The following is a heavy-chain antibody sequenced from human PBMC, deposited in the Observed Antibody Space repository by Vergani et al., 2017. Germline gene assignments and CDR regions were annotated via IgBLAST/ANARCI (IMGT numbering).Heavy chain of an antibody. CDR2: INHSGST. CDR3: ARMDIVVVVAAHYFDY. D-gene: IGHD2-15*01. CDR1: GGSFSGYY. Sequence: QVQLQQWGAGLLKPSETLSLTCAVYGGSFSGYYWSWIRQPQGKGLEWIGEINHSGSTNYNPSLKSRVTISGDTSKNQFSLKLSSVTAADTAVYYGARMDIVVVVAAHYFDYWGQGTLVNVSS. V-gene: IGHV4-34*01. J-gene: IGHJ4*02.